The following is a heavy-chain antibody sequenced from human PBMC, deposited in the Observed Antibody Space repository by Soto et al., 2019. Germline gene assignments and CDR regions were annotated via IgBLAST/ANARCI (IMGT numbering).Heavy chain of an antibody. CDR3: ARAGQLWPLDY. CDR2: IYHSGST. CDR1: GGSISSGGYS. J-gene: IGHJ4*02. D-gene: IGHD5-18*01. V-gene: IGHV4-30-2*01. Sequence: SETLSLTCAVSGGSISSGGYSWSWIRQPPGKGLEWIGYIYHSGSTYYNPSLKSRVTISVDRSKNQFSLKLSSVTAADTAVYYCARAGQLWPLDYWGQGTLVTVSS.